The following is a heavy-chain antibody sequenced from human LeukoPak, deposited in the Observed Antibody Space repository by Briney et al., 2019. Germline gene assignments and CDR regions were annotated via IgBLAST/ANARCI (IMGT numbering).Heavy chain of an antibody. J-gene: IGHJ4*02. Sequence: PSETLSLTCAVSGGSISSTNWWSWVRQPPGKGLEWIGEIHQSGSTNYNPSLKSRVTMSVDPSKNQFSLKLNSVTAADTAVYYCARGHGDYVYFDSWGQGTLVTASS. D-gene: IGHD4-17*01. V-gene: IGHV4-4*02. CDR3: ARGHGDYVYFDS. CDR1: GGSISSTNW. CDR2: IHQSGST.